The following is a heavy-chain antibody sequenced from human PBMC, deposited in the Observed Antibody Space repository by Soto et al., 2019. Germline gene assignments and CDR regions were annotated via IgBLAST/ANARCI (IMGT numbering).Heavy chain of an antibody. J-gene: IGHJ4*02. V-gene: IGHV1-46*01. Sequence: QVQLVQSGAEVKKPGASVKVSCMASGYTFTSYYMHWVRQAPGQGLEWMGIINPSGGSTSYAQKCQSRVTMTRDTSTSTVYMELSSLRSEDTAVYYCARALGGSYYGYWGQGTLVTVSS. CDR1: GYTFTSYY. CDR3: ARALGGSYYGY. D-gene: IGHD1-26*01. CDR2: INPSGGST.